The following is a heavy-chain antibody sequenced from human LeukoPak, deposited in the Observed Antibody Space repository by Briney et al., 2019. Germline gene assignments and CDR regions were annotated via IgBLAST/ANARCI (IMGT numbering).Heavy chain of an antibody. Sequence: ASVKVSCKASGYTFTSYAMHWVRQAPGQRLEWMGWINAGNGNTKYSQKFQGRVTITRDTSTSTAYMELSSLRSEDTAMYYCAMRKPYDSSGPFDYWGQGTLVTVSS. CDR2: INAGNGNT. CDR1: GYTFTSYA. J-gene: IGHJ4*02. V-gene: IGHV1-3*01. CDR3: AMRKPYDSSGPFDY. D-gene: IGHD3-22*01.